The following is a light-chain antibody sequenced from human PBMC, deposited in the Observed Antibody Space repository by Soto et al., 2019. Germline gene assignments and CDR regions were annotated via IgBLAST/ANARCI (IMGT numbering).Light chain of an antibody. CDR2: DVS. J-gene: IGLJ2*01. CDR1: SSDVGGYNY. Sequence: QSALTQPASVSGSPGQSITISCTGTSSDVGGYNYVSWYQQHPAKAPKLMIYDVSNRPSGVSNRFSGSKSGNTASLTISGLQAEDAADYYCSSYTSSSTVVFGGGTKLTVL. V-gene: IGLV2-14*01. CDR3: SSYTSSSTVV.